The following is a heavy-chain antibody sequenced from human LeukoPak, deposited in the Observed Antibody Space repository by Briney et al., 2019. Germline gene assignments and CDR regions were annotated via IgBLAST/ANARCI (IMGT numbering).Heavy chain of an antibody. CDR3: ARYPGGYCSGGSCYSGYYYYYMDV. J-gene: IGHJ6*03. V-gene: IGHV3-7*01. CDR2: IKQDGSEK. Sequence: GGSLRLSCAASAFTFRNYWMSWVRQAPGKGLEWVANIKQDGSEKYYVDSVKGRFTISRDNAKNSLYLQMNSLRAEDTAVYYCARYPGGYCSGGSCYSGYYYYYMDVWGKGTTVTISS. CDR1: AFTFRNYW. D-gene: IGHD2-15*01.